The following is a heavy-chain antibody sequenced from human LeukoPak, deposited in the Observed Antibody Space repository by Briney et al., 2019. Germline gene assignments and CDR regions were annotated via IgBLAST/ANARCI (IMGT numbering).Heavy chain of an antibody. CDR3: ARLSYGSGSYSPYYFDY. CDR2: IYPGDSDT. V-gene: IGHV5-51*01. J-gene: IGHJ4*02. CDR1: GYSFTSYW. Sequence: GASLQISCKGSGYSFTSYWIGWVRQMPGKGLEWMGIIYPGDSDTRYSPSFQGQVSISADKSISTAYLQWSSLKASDTAMYYCARLSYGSGSYSPYYFDYWGQGTLVTVSS. D-gene: IGHD3-10*01.